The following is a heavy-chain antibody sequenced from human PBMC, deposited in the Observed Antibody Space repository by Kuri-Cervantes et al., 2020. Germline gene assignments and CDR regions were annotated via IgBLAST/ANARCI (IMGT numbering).Heavy chain of an antibody. CDR3: ARGKSTVTYIDY. V-gene: IGHV4-38-2*01. Sequence: GSLRLSCAVSGYSISSGYYWGWIRQPPGKGLEWIGSIYHSGSTYYNPSLKSRVTISVDTSKNQFSLKLSSVTAADTAVYYCARGKSTVTYIDYWGQGTLVTVSS. J-gene: IGHJ4*02. CDR1: GYSISSGYY. CDR2: IYHSGST. D-gene: IGHD4-17*01.